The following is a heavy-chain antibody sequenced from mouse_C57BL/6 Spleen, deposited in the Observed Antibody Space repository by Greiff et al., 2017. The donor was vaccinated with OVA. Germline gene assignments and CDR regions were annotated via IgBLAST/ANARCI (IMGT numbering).Heavy chain of an antibody. CDR3: ARGGASQGYFDV. CDR1: GFTFSSYA. J-gene: IGHJ1*03. CDR2: ISDGGSYT. V-gene: IGHV5-4*03. Sequence: EVKVVESGGGLVKPGGSLKLSCAASGFTFSSYAMSWVRQTPEKRLEWVATISDGGSYTYYPDNVKGRFTISRDNAKNNLYLQMSHLKSEDTAMYYCARGGASQGYFDVWGTGTTVTVSS. D-gene: IGHD3-2*02.